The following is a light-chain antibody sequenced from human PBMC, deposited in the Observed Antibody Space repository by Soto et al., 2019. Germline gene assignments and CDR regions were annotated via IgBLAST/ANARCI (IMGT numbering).Light chain of an antibody. V-gene: IGKV3-11*01. CDR3: QQSHISPLS. J-gene: IGKJ4*01. Sequence: DIVLAQSPATLSLSPGERATLSFRASPSVTRLAWYQHKPGQAPRLVIYDIFTRATGVPTRISGSGSGTDFALTISSLQPEDSAVYYCQQSHISPLSFGGGTKV. CDR1: PSVTR. CDR2: DIF.